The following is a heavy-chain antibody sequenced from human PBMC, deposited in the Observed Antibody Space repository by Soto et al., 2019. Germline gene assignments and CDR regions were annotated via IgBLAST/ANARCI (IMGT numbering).Heavy chain of an antibody. Sequence: EVQLVESGGGLAQPGTSLRLSCAVSGFTVSRNYMMWVRQAPGKGLEWVSIIFSGGDTYYADSVNGRFAISRDNSKNMVFLQMNSLRAEDTAVYYCATDPLGSGSNLDYWGRGTLGTVSS. CDR2: IFSGGDT. J-gene: IGHJ4*02. V-gene: IGHV3-66*01. CDR1: GFTVSRNY. CDR3: ATDPLGSGSNLDY. D-gene: IGHD6-19*01.